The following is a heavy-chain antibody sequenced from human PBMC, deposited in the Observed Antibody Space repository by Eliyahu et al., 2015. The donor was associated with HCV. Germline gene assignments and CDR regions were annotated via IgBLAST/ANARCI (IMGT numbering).Heavy chain of an antibody. D-gene: IGHD3-22*01. V-gene: IGHV4-34*01. Sequence: QVQLQQWGAGLLKPSETLSLTCAVYGGSFSGYYWSWIRQPPGKGLEWIGEINHSGSTNYNPSLKSRVTISVDTSKNQFSLKLSSVTAADTAVYYCARGRDRPNYYDSSGYYLDYWGQGTLVTVSS. CDR3: ARGRDRPNYYDSSGYYLDY. CDR1: GGSFSGYY. CDR2: INHSGST. J-gene: IGHJ4*02.